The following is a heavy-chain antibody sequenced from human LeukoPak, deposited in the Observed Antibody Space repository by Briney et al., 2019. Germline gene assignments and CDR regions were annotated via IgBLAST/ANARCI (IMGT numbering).Heavy chain of an antibody. J-gene: IGHJ4*02. Sequence: SETLSLTCAVYGGSFSGYYWSWIRQPPGKGLEWIGEINHSGSTNYNPSLKSRVTISVDTSKNQFSLKLSSVTAADTAVYYCARGPYYVPYFDYWGQGTLVTVSS. CDR2: INHSGST. CDR1: GGSFSGYY. CDR3: ARGPYYVPYFDY. D-gene: IGHD1-26*01. V-gene: IGHV4-34*01.